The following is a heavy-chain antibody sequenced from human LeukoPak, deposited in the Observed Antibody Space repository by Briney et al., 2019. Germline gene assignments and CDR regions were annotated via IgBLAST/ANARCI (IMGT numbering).Heavy chain of an antibody. CDR2: INSDGSWT. CDR3: ARVYNWNYYYCYGMDV. Sequence: GGSLRLSCAASGNYWMHWVRQVPGKGLVWVSHINSDGSWTSYADSVKGRFTISRDNAKNSLYLQMNSLRAEDTAVYYCARVYNWNYYYCYGMDVWGQGTMVTVSS. V-gene: IGHV3-74*01. J-gene: IGHJ6*02. D-gene: IGHD1-20*01. CDR1: GNYW.